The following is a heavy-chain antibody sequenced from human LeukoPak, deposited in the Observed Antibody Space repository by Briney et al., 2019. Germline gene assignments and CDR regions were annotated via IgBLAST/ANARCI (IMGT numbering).Heavy chain of an antibody. V-gene: IGHV3-7*03. J-gene: IGHJ6*04. Sequence: GGSLRLSCAPSGFTFSSYWMSWVRQAPGKGLEWVANIKQDGSEKYYVDSVKGRFTISRDNAKNSLYLQMNSLRAEDTAVYYCARKAYGLDVWGKGSTVTVSS. CDR1: GFTFSSYW. CDR3: ARKAYGLDV. CDR2: IKQDGSEK.